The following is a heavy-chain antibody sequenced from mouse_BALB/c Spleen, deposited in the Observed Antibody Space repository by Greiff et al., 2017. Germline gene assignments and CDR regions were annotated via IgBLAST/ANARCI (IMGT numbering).Heavy chain of an antibody. Sequence: EVKLVESGGGLVKPGGSLKLSCAASGFAFSSYDMSWVRQTPEKRLEWVAYISSGGGSTYYPDTVKGRFTISRDNAKNTLYLQMSSLKSEDTAMYYCARGDYYGSSHYYAMDYWGQGTSVTVSS. J-gene: IGHJ4*01. V-gene: IGHV5-12-1*01. CDR3: ARGDYYGSSHYYAMDY. CDR1: GFAFSSYD. D-gene: IGHD1-1*01. CDR2: ISSGGGST.